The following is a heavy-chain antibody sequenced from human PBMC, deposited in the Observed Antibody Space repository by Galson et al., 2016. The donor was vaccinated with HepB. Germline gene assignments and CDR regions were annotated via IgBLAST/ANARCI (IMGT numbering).Heavy chain of an antibody. CDR2: VSARSDYI. J-gene: IGHJ4*02. V-gene: IGHV3-21*01. CDR3: ARDVSPYASPPDY. D-gene: IGHD2-2*01. CDR1: GFIFSNYH. Sequence: SLRLSCAASGFIFSNYHMNWVRQPPGKGLEWVACVSARSDYIYYSESMKGRFTISRDNAKNSVYLQMNSLRDDDTAVYYCARDVSPYASPPDYWGQGTLVTVSS.